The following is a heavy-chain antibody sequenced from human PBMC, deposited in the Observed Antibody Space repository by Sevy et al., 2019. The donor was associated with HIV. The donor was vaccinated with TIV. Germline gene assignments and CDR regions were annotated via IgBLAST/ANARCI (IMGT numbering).Heavy chain of an antibody. CDR2: IYHSGST. CDR3: ARAGIAARESXXXDX. J-gene: IGHJ6*02. D-gene: IGHD6-6*01. V-gene: IGHV4-30-2*01. CDR1: XXXISSGGYS. Sequence: SETLSLTCAVSXXXISSGGYSWSXXRQPPGKGLEWIGYIYHSGSTYYNPSLKSRVTISVDRSKNQFSLKLSSVTAADTAVYYCARAGIAARESXXXDXWGQGTTVTXSS.